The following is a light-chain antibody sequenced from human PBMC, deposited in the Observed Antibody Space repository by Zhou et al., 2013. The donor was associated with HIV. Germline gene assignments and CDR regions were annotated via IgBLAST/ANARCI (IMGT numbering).Light chain of an antibody. V-gene: IGKV3-20*01. Sequence: IVLTQSPGTLSLSPGERATLSCRASQSLSISSLAWYQQKPGQAPRLLLYGASKRATGIPDRFSSSGSGTDFTLTISSLQSEDFAVYYCQQYNNWPPXTFGGGPRWRSN. J-gene: IGKJ4*01. CDR2: GAS. CDR3: QQYNNWPPXT. CDR1: QSLSISS.